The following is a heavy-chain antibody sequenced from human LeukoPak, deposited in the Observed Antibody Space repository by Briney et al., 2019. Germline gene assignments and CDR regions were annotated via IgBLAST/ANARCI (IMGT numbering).Heavy chain of an antibody. Sequence: GSLRLSCAASGFTFSSYSMNWVRQAPGKGLEWVSSISSSSYIYYADSVKGRFTISRDNAKNSLYLQMNSLRAEDTAVYYCARDTAYYDSSGYPDYWGQGTLVTVSS. D-gene: IGHD3-22*01. CDR3: ARDTAYYDSSGYPDY. V-gene: IGHV3-21*01. CDR1: GFTFSSYS. CDR2: ISSSSYI. J-gene: IGHJ4*02.